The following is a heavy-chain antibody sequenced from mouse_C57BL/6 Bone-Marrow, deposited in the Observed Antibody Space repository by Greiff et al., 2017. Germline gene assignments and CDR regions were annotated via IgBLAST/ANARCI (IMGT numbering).Heavy chain of an antibody. CDR3: ASDGPNAY. CDR1: GYTFTSYT. J-gene: IGHJ3*01. V-gene: IGHV1-4*01. CDR2: INPSSGYT. D-gene: IGHD2-3*01. Sequence: VKLMESGAELARPGASVKMSCKASGYTFTSYTMHWVKQRPGQGLEWIGYINPSSGYTKYNQKFKDKATLTADKSSSTAYMQLSSLTSEDSAVYYCASDGPNAYWGHGALVTVSA.